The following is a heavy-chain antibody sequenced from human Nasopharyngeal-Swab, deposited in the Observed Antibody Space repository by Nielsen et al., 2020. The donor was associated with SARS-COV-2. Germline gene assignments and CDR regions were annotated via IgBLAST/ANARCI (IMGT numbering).Heavy chain of an antibody. Sequence: SVKVSCKASGGTFSSYAISWVRQAPGQGLEWMGGIIPIFGTANYAQKFQGRVTITADESTSTAYMELSSLRSEDTAVCYCARVTAMAEGYYYGMDVWGQGTTVTVSS. J-gene: IGHJ6*02. V-gene: IGHV1-69*13. D-gene: IGHD5-18*01. CDR1: GGTFSSYA. CDR2: IIPIFGTA. CDR3: ARVTAMAEGYYYGMDV.